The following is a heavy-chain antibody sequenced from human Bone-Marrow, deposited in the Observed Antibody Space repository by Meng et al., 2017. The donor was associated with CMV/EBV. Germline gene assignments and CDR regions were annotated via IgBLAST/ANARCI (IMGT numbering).Heavy chain of an antibody. CDR3: ARDIGSGGYYFSDY. J-gene: IGHJ4*02. V-gene: IGHV3-49*04. Sequence: GESLKISCTASGFTFGGYAMSWVRQAPGKGLEWVGFIRSKAYGVTTEYAASVKVRVTISRDDSKSIAYLQMNSLKTEDTAVHYCARDIGSGGYYFSDYWGQGALVTVSS. D-gene: IGHD3-10*01. CDR1: GFTFGGYA. CDR2: IRSKAYGVTT.